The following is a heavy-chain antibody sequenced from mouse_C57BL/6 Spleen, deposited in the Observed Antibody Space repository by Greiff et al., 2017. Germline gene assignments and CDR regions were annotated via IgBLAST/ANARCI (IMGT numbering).Heavy chain of an antibody. D-gene: IGHD1-1*01. V-gene: IGHV14-2*01. CDR3: ALNYCYGSSPYYFGY. CDR1: GFNIKDYY. CDR2: IDPEDGET. Sequence: EVQLVESGAELVKPGASVKLSCTASGFNIKDYYMHWVKQRTEQGLEWIGRIDPEDGETKYAPNFQGKATIPADTSSNTAYLQLISLTSEDTAVYYCALNYCYGSSPYYFGYRGQGTTLTVST. J-gene: IGHJ2*01.